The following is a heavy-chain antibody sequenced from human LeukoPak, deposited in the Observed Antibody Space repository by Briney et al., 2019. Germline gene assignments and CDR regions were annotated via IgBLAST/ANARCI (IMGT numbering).Heavy chain of an antibody. Sequence: GGPLRLSCAASGFTVSSNYMSWVRQAPGKGLEWVSVIYSGGSTYYADSVKGRFTISRDNSKNTLYLQMNSLRAEDTAVYYCARSPDTAMVDPYYFDYWGQGTLVTVSS. CDR1: GFTVSSNY. CDR2: IYSGGST. CDR3: ARSPDTAMVDPYYFDY. J-gene: IGHJ4*02. D-gene: IGHD5-18*01. V-gene: IGHV3-66*01.